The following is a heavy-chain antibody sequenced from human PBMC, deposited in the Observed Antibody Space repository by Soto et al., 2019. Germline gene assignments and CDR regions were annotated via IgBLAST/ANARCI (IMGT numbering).Heavy chain of an antibody. CDR2: IVGSGDDI. J-gene: IGHJ4*02. V-gene: IGHV3-23*01. Sequence: EVQLLESGGGLVQPGGSLRLSCAASGFTLRTYAMTWVRQAPGKGLECVSGIVGSGDDIHYADSVKGRFTISKDISRKTLYLQMNSLRADDTAVYYCAKDAVYNDGLWLMDHWGQGTLVTVSS. CDR1: GFTLRTYA. D-gene: IGHD2-21*01. CDR3: AKDAVYNDGLWLMDH.